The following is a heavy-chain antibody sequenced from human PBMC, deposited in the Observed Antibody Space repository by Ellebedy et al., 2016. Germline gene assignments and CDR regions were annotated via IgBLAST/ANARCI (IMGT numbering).Heavy chain of an antibody. J-gene: IGHJ4*02. V-gene: IGHV3-23*01. CDR3: RPEHYSDF. CDR2: ISGAGYTT. CDR1: GFSFNTFF. Sequence: GESLKISCGASGFSFNTFFMTWIRRAPGKGLEWVATISGAGYTTFFADSVKGRFTISRDNSKNTLYLQMNSLRVDDTAVYYCRPEHYSDFWGQGTLVTVSS.